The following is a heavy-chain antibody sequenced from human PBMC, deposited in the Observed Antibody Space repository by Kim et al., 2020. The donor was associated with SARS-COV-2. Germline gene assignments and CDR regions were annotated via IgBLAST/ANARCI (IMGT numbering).Heavy chain of an antibody. CDR2: IYYSGST. CDR3: ARSQGDYYDSSDDAFDI. J-gene: IGHJ3*02. Sequence: SETLSLTCTVSGGSISSGGYYWSWIRQHPGKGLEWIGYIYYSGSTYYNPSLKSRVTISVDTSKNQFSLKLSSVTAADTAVYYCARSQGDYYDSSDDAFDIWGQGTMVTVSS. CDR1: GGSISSGGYY. D-gene: IGHD3-22*01. V-gene: IGHV4-31*03.